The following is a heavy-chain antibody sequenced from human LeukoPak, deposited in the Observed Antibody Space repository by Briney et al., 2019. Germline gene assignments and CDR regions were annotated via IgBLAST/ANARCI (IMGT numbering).Heavy chain of an antibody. V-gene: IGHV3-33*01. CDR2: IWYDGSNK. CDR1: GFTFSSTG. D-gene: IGHD5-24*01. CDR3: ATEGGSLEKINY. Sequence: GRSLRLSCAAFGFTFSSTGMHWVRQVPGKGLEWVAVIWYDGSNKYYADSVKGRFTISRDNSKNTLYLQMNSLRAEDTAVYYCATEGGSLEKINYWGQGTLVTLSS. J-gene: IGHJ4*02.